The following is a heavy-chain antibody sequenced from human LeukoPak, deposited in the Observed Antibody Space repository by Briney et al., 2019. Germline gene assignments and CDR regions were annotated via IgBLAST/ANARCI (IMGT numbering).Heavy chain of an antibody. D-gene: IGHD1-14*01. CDR3: VAGNARDS. CDR2: ISSSSSGDT. Sequence: PGESLRLACAAAGFSFSDYYTSWIRQAQGEGLGWVSYISSSSSGDTKYADSVKGRFTISRDNAKSSLYLQMNSLRAEDMAVYYCVAGNARDSWGQGNLVTASS. CDR1: GFSFSDYY. V-gene: IGHV3-11*06. J-gene: IGHJ5*01.